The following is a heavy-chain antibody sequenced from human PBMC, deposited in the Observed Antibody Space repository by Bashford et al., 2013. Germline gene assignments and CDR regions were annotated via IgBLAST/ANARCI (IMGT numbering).Heavy chain of an antibody. D-gene: IGHD6-19*01. V-gene: IGHV1-2*02. Sequence: WVRQAPGQGLEWVGRINPNGGDTSYALKFEARVTLTRDPSIKKFYMELRSLRSDDTAVYYCSIDSSPDSGWIRLDPWGQGTLVTVSS. CDR3: SIDSSPDSGWIRLDP. CDR2: INPNGGDT. J-gene: IGHJ5*02.